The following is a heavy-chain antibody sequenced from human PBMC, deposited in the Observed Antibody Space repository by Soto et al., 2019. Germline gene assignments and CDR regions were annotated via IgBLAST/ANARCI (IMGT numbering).Heavy chain of an antibody. CDR1: GYTFTGYY. D-gene: IGHD3-22*01. V-gene: IGHV1-2*04. J-gene: IGHJ6*02. CDR3: ARGPGYYDSSGPSSGGMDV. CDR2: INPNSGGT. Sequence: QVQLVQSGAEVKKPGASVKVSCKASGYTFTGYYMHWVRQAPGQGLEWMGWINPNSGGTNYAQKFQGWVTMTRDTSISTAYRELSRLRSDDTAVYYCARGPGYYDSSGPSSGGMDVWGQGTTVTVSS.